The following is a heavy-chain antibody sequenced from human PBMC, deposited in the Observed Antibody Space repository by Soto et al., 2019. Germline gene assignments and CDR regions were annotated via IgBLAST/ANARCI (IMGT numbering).Heavy chain of an antibody. CDR1: GFSFSSYN. D-gene: IGHD2-15*01. CDR3: ARDPPLSSIVVVGVDDF. CDR2: ISSLSTYT. Sequence: LRLSCAASGFSFSSYNMNWVRQAPGKGLEWVSSISSLSTYTNYADSVKGRFTISRDNDKNSLYLQMDSLRVEDTAVYYCARDPPLSSIVVVGVDDFWGQGTLVTVSS. V-gene: IGHV3-21*01. J-gene: IGHJ4*02.